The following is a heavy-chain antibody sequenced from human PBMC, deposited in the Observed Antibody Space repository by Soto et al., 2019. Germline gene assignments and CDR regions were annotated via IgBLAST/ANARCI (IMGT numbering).Heavy chain of an antibody. J-gene: IGHJ2*01. CDR3: TRTTRTWYYDL. CDR1: GYTFSNYD. V-gene: IGHV1-8*01. CDR2: MNPKSGNT. Sequence: QVQLEQSGAEVKKPGASVKVSCKASGYTFSNYDIQWVRQATGQGLEWMGWMNPKSGNTGYAQEFKGRVTMTRDTAITTAYMEVNSLKSEDTAVYYFTRTTRTWYYDLWGRGTLVTVAS.